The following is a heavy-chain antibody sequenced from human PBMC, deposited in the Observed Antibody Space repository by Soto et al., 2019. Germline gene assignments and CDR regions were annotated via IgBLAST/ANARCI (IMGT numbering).Heavy chain of an antibody. Sequence: QVQLQQWGAGLLKPSETLSLSCAVYGGSFSGYYWSWIRQPPGKGLEWIGEINHSGSTNYNPSLKSRVTISVDTSKNQFSLELSSVTAADTAVYYCALVAVAVRGGLDYWGQGTLVTVSS. V-gene: IGHV4-34*01. CDR2: INHSGST. CDR3: ALVAVAVRGGLDY. J-gene: IGHJ4*02. CDR1: GGSFSGYY. D-gene: IGHD6-19*01.